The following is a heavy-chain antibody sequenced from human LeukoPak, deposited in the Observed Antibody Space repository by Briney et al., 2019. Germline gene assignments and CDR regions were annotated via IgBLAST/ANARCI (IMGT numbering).Heavy chain of an antibody. CDR3: ARRKWLLSFDY. CDR2: IYHSGST. CDR1: GYSISSGYY. D-gene: IGHD3-22*01. Sequence: SETLSLTCIVSGYSISSGYYWVWIRQPPGKGLKWIGSIYHSGSTYYNPSLKSRVTISVDTSKNQFSLKLSSVTAADTAVYYCARRKWLLSFDYWGQGTLVTVSS. J-gene: IGHJ4*02. V-gene: IGHV4-38-2*02.